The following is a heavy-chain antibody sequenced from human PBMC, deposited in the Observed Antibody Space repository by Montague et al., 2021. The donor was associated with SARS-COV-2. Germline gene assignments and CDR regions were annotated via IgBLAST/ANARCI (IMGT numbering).Heavy chain of an antibody. Sequence: SLRLSCAASGFDFSSYAIHWVRRAPGKGLEWVADIADDGGIKHYGHSVKGRFTISRDNSRNTVYLQVNSLRPEYTALYQCAREVWKTYYFDYWGQGTLVTVSS. J-gene: IGHJ4*02. CDR3: AREVWKTYYFDY. CDR2: IADDGGIK. V-gene: IGHV3-30-3*01. D-gene: IGHD1-1*01. CDR1: GFDFSSYA.